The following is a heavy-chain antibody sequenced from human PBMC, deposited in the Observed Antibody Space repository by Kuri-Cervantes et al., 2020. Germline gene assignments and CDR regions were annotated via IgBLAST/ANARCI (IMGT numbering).Heavy chain of an antibody. V-gene: IGHV7-4-1*02. CDR1: GYTFTSYA. Sequence: ASVKVSCKASGYTFTSYAMNWVRQAPGQGLEWMGWINTNTGNPTYAQGFTGRFAFSLDTSVSTAYLQISSLKAEDTAVYYCARVTAVAGTSSPDWYFDLWGRGTLVTVSS. J-gene: IGHJ2*01. D-gene: IGHD6-19*01. CDR2: INTNTGNP. CDR3: ARVTAVAGTSSPDWYFDL.